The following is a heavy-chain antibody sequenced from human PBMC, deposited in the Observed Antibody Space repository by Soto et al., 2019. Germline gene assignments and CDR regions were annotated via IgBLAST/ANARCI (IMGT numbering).Heavy chain of an antibody. CDR1: GGTFSSYV. V-gene: IGHV1-69*18. D-gene: IGHD2-8*01. J-gene: IGHJ6*02. CDR2: IIPIFGTP. CDR3: ASESGRTRGMDV. Sequence: QVQAVQSGAEVKKPGSSVKVSCKASGGTFSSYVISWVRQAPGQGLEWMGRIIPIFGTPNYAQKFQGRVSFPAEEPTSRVYMELSTLRSADTAVYYCASESGRTRGMDVWGQGTTITVS.